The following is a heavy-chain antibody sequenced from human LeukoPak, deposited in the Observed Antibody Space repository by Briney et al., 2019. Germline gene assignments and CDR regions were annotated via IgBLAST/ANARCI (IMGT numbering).Heavy chain of an antibody. CDR2: ISGHTGQA. V-gene: IGHV1-18*01. D-gene: IGHD1-7*01. J-gene: IGHJ3*02. CDR1: RYLFISYG. Sequence: ASVKVSCKTSRYLFISYGINWVRQAPGQGLEWMGWISGHTGQANYAQKFQGRVTMTRDTSISTAYMELSRLRSDDTAVYYCARGYWTYDAFDIWGQGTMVTVSS. CDR3: ARGYWTYDAFDI.